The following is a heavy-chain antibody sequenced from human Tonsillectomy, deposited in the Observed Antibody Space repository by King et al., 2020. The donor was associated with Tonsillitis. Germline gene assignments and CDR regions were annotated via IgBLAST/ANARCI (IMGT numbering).Heavy chain of an antibody. CDR1: AYSFTDHW. J-gene: IGHJ3*01. CDR2: IYPGDSDI. Sequence: VQLVESGAEVKKPGESLKISCQGSAYSFTDHWIGWVRQMPGKGLEWMGIIYPGDSDIKYNPSFQGQVTFSADKSISTAYLHWSSLKASDTAIYYCSTLTRLLPHGAFDVWGQGKMVTVSS. V-gene: IGHV5-51*01. CDR3: STLTRLLPHGAFDV. D-gene: IGHD3-22*01.